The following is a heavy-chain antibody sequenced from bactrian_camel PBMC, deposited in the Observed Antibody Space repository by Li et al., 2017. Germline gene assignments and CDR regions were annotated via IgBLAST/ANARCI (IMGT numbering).Heavy chain of an antibody. CDR2: VDSAGRA. Sequence: HVQLVESGGGSVPAGGSLRLSCSASSRYSSSAYCMAWFRQAPGKEREGVAVVDSAGRATYAESVKGRFTLSKDGAKNILYLQMDNLKPEDTAQYYCAAEGRRPLIGCGRWSYEYNYRGQGTQVTVS. J-gene: IGHJ4*01. CDR1: RYSSSAYC. CDR3: AAEGRRPLIGCGRWSYEYNY. D-gene: IGHD3*01. V-gene: IGHV3S53*01.